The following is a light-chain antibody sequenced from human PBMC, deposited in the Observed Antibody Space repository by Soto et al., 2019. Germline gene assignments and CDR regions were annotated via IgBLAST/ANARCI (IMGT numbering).Light chain of an antibody. Sequence: EIVLTQSPGTVSLSPGETATLSCRASQSVSSNYLAWYQQKPGQAPRLLIYGASSRATGIPDRFSGSGSGTDFTLTITKLEPEDFAVYYCQQYGSPLTFGGGTKVEIK. J-gene: IGKJ4*01. V-gene: IGKV3-20*01. CDR3: QQYGSPLT. CDR1: QSVSSNY. CDR2: GAS.